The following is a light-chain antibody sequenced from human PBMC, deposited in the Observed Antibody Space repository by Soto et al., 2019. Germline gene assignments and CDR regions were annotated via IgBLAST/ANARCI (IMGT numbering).Light chain of an antibody. V-gene: IGKV3-15*01. J-gene: IGKJ4*01. Sequence: EIVMTQSPATLSVSPGARATLSCRPSQSVSSNLAWYQQKPGQAPRLLIYGASTRATGIPARFSGSGSGTEFTLTITSLQSEDFAVCYCQEYNNWRPITFGGGTKVDIK. CDR3: QEYNNWRPIT. CDR2: GAS. CDR1: QSVSSN.